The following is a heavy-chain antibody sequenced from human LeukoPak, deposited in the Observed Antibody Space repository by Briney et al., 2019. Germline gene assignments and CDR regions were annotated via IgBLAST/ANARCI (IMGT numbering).Heavy chain of an antibody. CDR3: ARDAVDTANAV. Sequence: GGPLRLSCAASGFTFTTYWMHWVRQAPGKGLVWVSHINSDGSITSYAASVKGRFTISRDNAMNTLYLQMNSLRAEDTAVYYCARDAVDTANAVWGQGTTVTVSS. CDR2: INSDGSIT. J-gene: IGHJ6*02. D-gene: IGHD5-18*01. CDR1: GFTFTTYW. V-gene: IGHV3-74*01.